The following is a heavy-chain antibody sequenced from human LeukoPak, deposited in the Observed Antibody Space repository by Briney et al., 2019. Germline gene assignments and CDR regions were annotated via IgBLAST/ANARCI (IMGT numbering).Heavy chain of an antibody. Sequence: PSQTLSLTCTVSGGSISSGGYYWSWIRQHPGKGLEWIGYIYYSGSTYYNPSLKSRVTISVDTSKNQFSLKLSSVTAADTAVYYCARDDIVVVPAAITASDYYYGMDVWGQGTMVTVSS. D-gene: IGHD2-2*02. CDR3: ARDDIVVVPAAITASDYYYGMDV. CDR2: IYYSGST. V-gene: IGHV4-31*03. J-gene: IGHJ6*02. CDR1: GGSISSGGYY.